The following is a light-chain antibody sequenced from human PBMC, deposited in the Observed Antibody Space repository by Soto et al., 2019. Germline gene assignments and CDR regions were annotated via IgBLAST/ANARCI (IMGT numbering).Light chain of an antibody. CDR2: GAS. CDR3: QQYNSLSRT. Sequence: EIVLTQSPGTLSLSPGERATLSCRASQSVSSSYLAWYQQKPGQAPRLLIYGASSRATGIPDRFSGSGSGTDFTLTISRLEPDDFATYYCQQYNSLSRTFGQGT. J-gene: IGKJ1*01. V-gene: IGKV3-20*01. CDR1: QSVSSSY.